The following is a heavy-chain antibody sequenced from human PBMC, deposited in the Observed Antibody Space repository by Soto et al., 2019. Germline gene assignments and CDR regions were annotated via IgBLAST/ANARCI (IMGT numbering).Heavy chain of an antibody. D-gene: IGHD2-21*01. CDR2: ISYDGSKT. CDR1: GFIFNNYG. V-gene: IGHV3-30*03. J-gene: IGHJ4*02. CDR3: GSEGFPYCRSSRCSIVD. Sequence: QVQLVESGGGVVQPGRSLRLSCSASGFIFNNYGMHWVRQAPGKGLEWVAVISYDGSKTYYADSVKGRFTISRDNSNSILYLQMNSLRREDTAVYYCGSEGFPYCRSSRCSIVDWGQGTLVTVSS.